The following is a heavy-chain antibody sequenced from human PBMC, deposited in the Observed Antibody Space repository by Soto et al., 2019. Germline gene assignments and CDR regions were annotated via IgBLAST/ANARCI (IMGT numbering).Heavy chain of an antibody. D-gene: IGHD4-4*01. V-gene: IGHV3-23*01. CDR3: AKHTVTTLNPNYGMDV. CDR2: ISGSGGST. J-gene: IGHJ6*02. CDR1: GFTFSSYA. Sequence: QPGGSLRLSCAASGFTFSSYAMSWVRQAPGKGLEWVSAISGSGGSTYYADSVKGRFTISRDNSKNTLYLQMNSLRAEDTAVYYCAKHTVTTLNPNYGMDVWGQGTTVTVSS.